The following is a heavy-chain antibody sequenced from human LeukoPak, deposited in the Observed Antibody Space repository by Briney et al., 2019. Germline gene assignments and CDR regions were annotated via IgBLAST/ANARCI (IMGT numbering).Heavy chain of an antibody. V-gene: IGHV4-59*08. Sequence: SETLSLTCTVSGASFSNYYWSWIRQPPGKGLEWIGHIYSSGSTNYDPSLKSRLTISLDTSKNQFSLKLGSVTAADTAVYYCARQFDPWGQGILVTVSS. CDR1: GASFSNYY. CDR3: ARQFDP. CDR2: IYSSGST. J-gene: IGHJ5*02.